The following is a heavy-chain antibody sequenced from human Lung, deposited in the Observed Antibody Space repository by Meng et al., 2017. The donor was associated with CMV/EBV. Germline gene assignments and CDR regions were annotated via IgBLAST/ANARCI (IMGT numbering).Heavy chain of an antibody. CDR2: ISTRSDGI. J-gene: IGHJ5*02. CDR1: GYTFTKYG. CDR3: ARGSYFDFWSGSRLDP. D-gene: IGHD3-3*01. Sequence: ASXXVSXKASGYTFTKYGISWVRQAPGQGLEWMAWISTRSDGIKYAQNFQDRVTLTTDTSTRTAYMELGGLRSDDTAVYYCARGSYFDFWSGSRLDPWGQGXLVTVSS. V-gene: IGHV1-18*01.